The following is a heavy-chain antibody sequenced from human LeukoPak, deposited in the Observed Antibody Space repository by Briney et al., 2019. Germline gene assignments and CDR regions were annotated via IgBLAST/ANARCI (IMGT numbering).Heavy chain of an antibody. J-gene: IGHJ4*02. V-gene: IGHV3-49*03. CDR3: TRDPILTGLGGVY. D-gene: IGHD3-9*01. CDR1: GFTFGDYA. Sequence: QAGGSLRLSCTASGFTFGDYAMSWFRQAPGKGLEWVGFIRSKAYGGTTEYAASAKGRFTISRDDSKSIAYLQMNSLKTEDTAVYYCTRDPILTGLGGVYWGQGTLVTVSS. CDR2: IRSKAYGGTT.